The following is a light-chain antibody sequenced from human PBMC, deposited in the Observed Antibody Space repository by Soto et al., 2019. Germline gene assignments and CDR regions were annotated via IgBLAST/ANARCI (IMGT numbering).Light chain of an antibody. CDR1: QSVSTY. V-gene: IGKV3-15*01. J-gene: IGKJ5*01. CDR2: DTS. Sequence: IVLTQSPATLSLSPGERATLSCRASQSVSTYLAWYQQRPGQAPRLLIYDTSARATGVPTRFSGSRSGAEFTLTINSLQSEDFAVYFCQQYNDWPITFGQGTRLEIK. CDR3: QQYNDWPIT.